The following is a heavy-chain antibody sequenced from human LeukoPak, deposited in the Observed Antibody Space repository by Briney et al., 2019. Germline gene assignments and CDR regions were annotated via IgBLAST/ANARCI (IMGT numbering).Heavy chain of an antibody. D-gene: IGHD3-22*01. CDR1: GGTFSSYA. J-gene: IGHJ6*02. V-gene: IGHV1-69*13. CDR2: IIPIFGTA. CDR3: ARDVRYYDSSGYYGYYYGMDV. Sequence: ASVKVSCKASGGTFSSYANSWVRQAPGQGLEWMGGIIPIFGTANYAQKFQGRVTITADESTSTAYMELSSLRSEDTAVYYCARDVRYYDSSGYYGYYYGMDVWGQGTTVTVSS.